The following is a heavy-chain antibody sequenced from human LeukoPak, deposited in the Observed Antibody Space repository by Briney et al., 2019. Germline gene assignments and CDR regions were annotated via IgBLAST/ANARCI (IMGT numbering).Heavy chain of an antibody. CDR2: ISGSGSDT. CDR3: ARVARIADY. V-gene: IGHV3-21*05. Sequence: GGSLRLSCAASGFTFSSYSMNWVRQAPGKGLEWVSYISGSGSDTNYADSVKGRFTISRDNAKNSLYLQMNSLRVEDTAVYYCARVARIADYWGQGTQVTVSS. J-gene: IGHJ4*02. CDR1: GFTFSSYS.